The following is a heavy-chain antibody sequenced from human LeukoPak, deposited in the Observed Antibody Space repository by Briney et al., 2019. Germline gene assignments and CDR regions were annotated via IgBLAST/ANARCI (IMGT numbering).Heavy chain of an antibody. D-gene: IGHD3-3*01. CDR3: ARGFLDFDS. Sequence: PGGSLRLSCVASGFTFSSFGMHWVRQAPGKGLEWVALIWYDGSNTYYADSVKGRFTISRDDSKNTVYLQMNSLRAEDTALYYCARGFLDFDSWGQGTLVIASS. CDR1: GFTFSSFG. J-gene: IGHJ4*02. V-gene: IGHV3-33*01. CDR2: IWYDGSNT.